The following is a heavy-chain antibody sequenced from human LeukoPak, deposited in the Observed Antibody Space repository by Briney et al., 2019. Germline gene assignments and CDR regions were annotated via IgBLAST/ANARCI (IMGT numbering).Heavy chain of an antibody. J-gene: IGHJ6*03. CDR1: GGSISSSNW. D-gene: IGHD3-3*01. V-gene: IGHV4-4*02. CDR3: ARMGYDFWSGYSDPTTNSYYYYYMDV. CDR2: IYHSGST. Sequence: PSETLSLTCAVSGGSISSSNWWSWVRQSPGKGLEWIGEIYHSGSTNYNPSLKSRVTMSVDTSKNQFSLKLSSVTAADTAVYYCARMGYDFWSGYSDPTTNSYYYYYMDVWGKGTTVTVSS.